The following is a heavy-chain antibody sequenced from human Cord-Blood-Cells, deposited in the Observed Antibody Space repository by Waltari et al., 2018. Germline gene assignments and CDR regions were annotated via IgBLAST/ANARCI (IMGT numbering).Heavy chain of an antibody. J-gene: IGHJ5*02. D-gene: IGHD2-2*01. V-gene: IGHV4-39*01. CDR3: ARQYHYCSSTSCYLLDP. Sequence: QLQLQESGPGLVKPSETLSLTCTVSGGSISSSSYYWGWIRQPPGKGLEWIGSIYYSGDTYYNPSLKSRGTISGDTSKNQFSLKLSSVTAADTAVYYCARQYHYCSSTSCYLLDPWGQGTLVTVSS. CDR2: IYYSGDT. CDR1: GGSISSSSYY.